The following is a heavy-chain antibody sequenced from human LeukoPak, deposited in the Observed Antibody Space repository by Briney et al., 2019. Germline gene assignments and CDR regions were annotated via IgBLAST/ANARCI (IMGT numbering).Heavy chain of an antibody. CDR1: GCSFDDYG. V-gene: IGHV3-20*04. D-gene: IGHD6-19*01. CDR3: ASGGYGGSGYYFDY. Sequence: PGGSLRLSCAASGCSFDDYGMTWVRQAPGKGLEWVSDINWNGGSTGYADSVKGRFTISRDNAKNSLYLQMNSLRAEDTALYYCASGGYGGSGYYFDYWGQGTLVSVSS. CDR2: INWNGGST. J-gene: IGHJ4*02.